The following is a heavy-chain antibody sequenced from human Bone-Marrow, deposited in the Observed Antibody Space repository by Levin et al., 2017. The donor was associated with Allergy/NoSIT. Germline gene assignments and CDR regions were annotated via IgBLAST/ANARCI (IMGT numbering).Heavy chain of an antibody. J-gene: IGHJ4*02. CDR3: ARSLDYDY. V-gene: IGHV3-11*01. D-gene: IGHD1-1*01. CDR1: GFIFKDYY. CDR2: VSSNGRSI. Sequence: PGGSLRLSCTASGFIFKDYYMNWIRQAPGKGLEWVSSVSSNGRSIYYADSVKGRFTISRDNAKNSVDLVMNSLTVEDTAVYYCARSLDYDYWGQGTLVNVSS.